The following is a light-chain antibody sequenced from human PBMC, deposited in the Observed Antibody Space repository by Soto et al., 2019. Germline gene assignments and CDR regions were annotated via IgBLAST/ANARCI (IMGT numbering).Light chain of an antibody. V-gene: IGKV1-39*01. CDR1: QSIARH. CDR2: AAS. Sequence: DIQMTQSPSSLSASVGDRVTITCRASQSIARHLHWCQQKPGKAPKLLIYAASSLQSGVPSRFSGSGSGTDFTLTISSLQPEDFVTYYCQQSFSTXLTFGRGTKV. CDR3: QQSFSTXLT. J-gene: IGKJ4*01.